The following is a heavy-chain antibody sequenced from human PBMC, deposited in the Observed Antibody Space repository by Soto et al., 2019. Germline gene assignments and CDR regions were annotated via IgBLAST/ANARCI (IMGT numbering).Heavy chain of an antibody. Sequence: QLQLQESGSELVKPSQTLSLTCAVSGGSISSGGYSWSWIRQPPGKGLEWIGYIYHSGSTYYNPSLKSRVTISVDRSKNQFSLKLSSVTAADTAVYYCATAPGPYWGQGTLVTVSS. CDR3: ATAPGPY. V-gene: IGHV4-30-2*01. CDR2: IYHSGST. CDR1: GGSISSGGYS. J-gene: IGHJ4*02.